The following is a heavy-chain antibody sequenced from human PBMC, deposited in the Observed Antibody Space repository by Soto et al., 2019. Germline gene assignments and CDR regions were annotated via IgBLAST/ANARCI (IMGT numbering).Heavy chain of an antibody. CDR3: AKAPGRICSGGSCFFDY. D-gene: IGHD2-15*01. V-gene: IGHV3-23*01. CDR2: ISGSGGST. CDR1: GFTFSSYA. J-gene: IGHJ4*02. Sequence: GGSLRLSCAASGFTFSSYAMSWVRQAPGKGLEWVSAISGSGGSTYYADSVKGRFTISRDNSKNTLYLQMNSLRAEDTAVYYCAKAPGRICSGGSCFFDYWGQGTLVTVSS.